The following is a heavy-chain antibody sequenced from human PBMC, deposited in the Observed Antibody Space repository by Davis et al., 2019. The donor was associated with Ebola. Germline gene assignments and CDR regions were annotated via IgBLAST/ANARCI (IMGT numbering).Heavy chain of an antibody. Sequence: SETLSLTCAVYGGSFSGYYWSWIRQPPGKGLEWIGEINHSGSTNYNPSLKSRVTISVDTSENQFSLKLSSVTAADTAVYYCARTHTAMVTTNWFDPWGQGTLVTVSS. CDR1: GGSFSGYY. CDR2: INHSGST. J-gene: IGHJ5*02. V-gene: IGHV4-34*01. D-gene: IGHD5-18*01. CDR3: ARTHTAMVTTNWFDP.